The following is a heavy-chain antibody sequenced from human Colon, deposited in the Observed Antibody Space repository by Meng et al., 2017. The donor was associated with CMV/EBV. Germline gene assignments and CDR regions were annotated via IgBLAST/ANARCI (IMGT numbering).Heavy chain of an antibody. J-gene: IGHJ4*02. D-gene: IGHD2-2*02. CDR2: ISSSGNTI. CDR3: ARGACSSSSCYSRY. CDR1: GFTFSSYE. V-gene: IGHV3-48*03. Sequence: GGSLRLSCAASGFTFSSYEMNWVRQAPGKGLEWVSYISSSGNTIYYADSMKGRFTISRDNAKNSLYLQMNSLRAEDTAVYYCARGACSSSSCYSRYWGQGTLVTVSS.